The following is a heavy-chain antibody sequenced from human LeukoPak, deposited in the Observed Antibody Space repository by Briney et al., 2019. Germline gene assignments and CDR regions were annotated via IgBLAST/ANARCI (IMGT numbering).Heavy chain of an antibody. CDR1: GGTFSSYA. Sequence: SVKVYCKASGGTFSSYAISWVRLAPGQGLEWMGGIIPIFGTANYAQKFQGRVTITADESTSTAYMELSSLRSEDTAVYYCARDRDCSGGSCYYGNDPWGQGTLVTVSS. V-gene: IGHV1-69*13. D-gene: IGHD2-15*01. CDR2: IIPIFGTA. CDR3: ARDRDCSGGSCYYGNDP. J-gene: IGHJ5*02.